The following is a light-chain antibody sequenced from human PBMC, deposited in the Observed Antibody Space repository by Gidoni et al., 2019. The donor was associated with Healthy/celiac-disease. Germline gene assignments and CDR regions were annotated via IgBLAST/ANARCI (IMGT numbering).Light chain of an antibody. CDR3: QQYGSAPPT. CDR1: QSVSSSY. Sequence: EIVLTQYPGTLSLSPGERATLSCRASQSVSSSYLAWYQQKPGQAPRLLIYGASSRATGIPDRFSGSGSGTDFTLPISILEPEDFAVYYCQQYGSAPPTFGQGTKLEI. V-gene: IGKV3-20*01. J-gene: IGKJ2*01. CDR2: GAS.